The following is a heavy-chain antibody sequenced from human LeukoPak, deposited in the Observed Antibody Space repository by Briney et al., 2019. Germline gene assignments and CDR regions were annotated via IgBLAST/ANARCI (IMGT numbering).Heavy chain of an antibody. CDR1: GGSISIYY. D-gene: IGHD2-15*01. CDR3: ARHRCSGGSCYPMNWFDP. V-gene: IGHV4-4*07. CDR2: IYTSGST. J-gene: IGHJ5*02. Sequence: SETLSLTCTVSGGSISIYYWSWIRQPAGKGLEWIGRIYTSGSTNYTPSLKSRVTISVDTSKNQFSLKLSSVTAADTAVYYCARHRCSGGSCYPMNWFDPWGQGTLVTVSS.